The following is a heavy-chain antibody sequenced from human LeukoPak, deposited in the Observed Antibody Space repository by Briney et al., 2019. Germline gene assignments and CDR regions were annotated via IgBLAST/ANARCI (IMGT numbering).Heavy chain of an antibody. CDR1: GYSFTSYW. CDR2: IYPADSNT. D-gene: IGHD3-10*01. V-gene: IGHV5-51*01. J-gene: IGHJ4*02. Sequence: GESLKISCKGSGYSFTSYWIGWVREISGKGLEWVGIIYPADSNTRYSPSFQGQVTISADKSINTAYLQWSSLKASDTAMYYCATITMVRGVITFFDYWGQGTLVTVSS. CDR3: ATITMVRGVITFFDY.